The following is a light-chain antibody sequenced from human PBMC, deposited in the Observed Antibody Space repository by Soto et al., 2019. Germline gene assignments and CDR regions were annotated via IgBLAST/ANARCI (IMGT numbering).Light chain of an antibody. CDR1: QSVSGN. V-gene: IGKV3D-15*01. Sequence: EIAMTQSPATLSVSPGERATLSCRASQSVSGNLAWYQQKPGQAPRHLIYGASTRATGIPARFSGSGSGTEFTLTISSLQSEDFAVYYCQQYNNWPPTFGQGTKVEIK. CDR2: GAS. J-gene: IGKJ1*01. CDR3: QQYNNWPPT.